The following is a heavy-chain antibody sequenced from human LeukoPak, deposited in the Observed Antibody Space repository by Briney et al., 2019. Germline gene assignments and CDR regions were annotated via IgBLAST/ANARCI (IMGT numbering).Heavy chain of an antibody. D-gene: IGHD3-10*01. CDR1: GFTFSSYA. CDR3: AKDGYYYGSGSYYWASDY. CDR2: ISYDGSNK. J-gene: IGHJ4*02. V-gene: IGHV3-30*04. Sequence: GGSLRLSCAASGFTFSSYAMHWVRQAPGKGLEWVTVISYDGSNKYYADSVKGRFTISRDNSKNTLYLQMNSLRAEDTAVYYCAKDGYYYGSGSYYWASDYWGQGTLVTVSS.